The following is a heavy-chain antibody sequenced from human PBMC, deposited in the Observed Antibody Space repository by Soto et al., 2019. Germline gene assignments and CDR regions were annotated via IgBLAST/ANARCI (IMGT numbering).Heavy chain of an antibody. CDR2: ITPGGGIT. CDR1: GYTFTTYD. CDR3: AKVLSELVPRYFDT. D-gene: IGHD6-13*01. V-gene: IGHV1-46*01. Sequence: QVQLVQSGAEVKKPGASVRVSCKASGYTFTTYDIHWVRQAPGLGLEWMGIITPGGGITSYAQKLKGRITMTRDTSTSTVYMELSSLRSEDTAMYYCAKVLSELVPRYFDTWGQGTLVTVS. J-gene: IGHJ4*02.